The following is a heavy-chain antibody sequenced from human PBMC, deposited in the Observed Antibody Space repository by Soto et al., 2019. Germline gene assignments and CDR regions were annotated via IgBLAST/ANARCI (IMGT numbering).Heavy chain of an antibody. CDR1: GFTFSSYW. Sequence: EVQLVESGGGLVQPGGSLRLSCAASGFTFSSYWMSWARQAPGKGLEWVANIKEDGNEKYYVESVKGRFTISRDNVEKSLFLQMNSLRAEDTAVYYCARDRDYDSSGYRGERFDYWGQGTLVTVSS. CDR2: IKEDGNEK. CDR3: ARDRDYDSSGYRGERFDY. D-gene: IGHD3-22*01. J-gene: IGHJ4*02. V-gene: IGHV3-7*03.